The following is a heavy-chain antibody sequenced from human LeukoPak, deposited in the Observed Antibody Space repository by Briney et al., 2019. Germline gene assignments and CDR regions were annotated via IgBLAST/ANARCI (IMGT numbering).Heavy chain of an antibody. CDR3: AKIFHTDGYYLGEHLFDA. J-gene: IGHJ5*02. V-gene: IGHV3-23*01. D-gene: IGHD3-22*01. CDR2: ISGSGGST. Sequence: GGSLRLSCAASGYTFNNYAMSWVRQAPGKGPEWLSAISGSGGSTTDADSVKGRFTTSRDNSKSTLYLQMNSLRAEDTAIYYCAKIFHTDGYYLGEHLFDAWGQGTLVTVSS. CDR1: GYTFNNYA.